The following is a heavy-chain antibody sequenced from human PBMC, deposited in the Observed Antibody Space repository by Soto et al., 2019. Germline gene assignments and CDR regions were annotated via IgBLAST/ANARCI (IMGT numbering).Heavy chain of an antibody. D-gene: IGHD6-13*01. Sequence: QVPLVQSGAEVKKPGASVKVSCKASGYTFTSYDINWVRQATGQGLEWMGWMNPNSGNTGYGQKFQGSVTMTRNTSISTAYMELSSLRSEDTAVYYCARGPSRGSSSWWGWSGWFDPWGQGTLVTVSS. CDR2: MNPNSGNT. CDR1: GYTFTSYD. CDR3: ARGPSRGSSSWWGWSGWFDP. V-gene: IGHV1-8*01. J-gene: IGHJ5*02.